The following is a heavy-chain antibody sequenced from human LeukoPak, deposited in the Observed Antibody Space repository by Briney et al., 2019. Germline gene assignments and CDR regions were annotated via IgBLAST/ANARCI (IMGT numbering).Heavy chain of an antibody. CDR2: ISGTAENT. D-gene: IGHD3-10*01. CDR1: VFIFSSYP. CDR3: ANQRGGL. Sequence: GGSLRLSRAASVFIFSSYPMSWVRQARGKGLECVSAISGTAENTYYADSVKGRFSISRHHSRNMVHLQVKRLRPEDTSVYYCANQRGGLWGQETLVTVSS. J-gene: IGHJ4*02. V-gene: IGHV3-23*01.